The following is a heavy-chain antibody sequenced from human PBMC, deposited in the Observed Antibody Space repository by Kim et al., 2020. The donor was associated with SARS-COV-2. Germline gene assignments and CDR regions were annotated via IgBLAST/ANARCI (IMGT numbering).Heavy chain of an antibody. Sequence: SETLSLTCAVYGGSFSGYYWSWIRQPPGKGLEWIGEINHSGSTNYNPSLKSRVTISVDTSKNQFSLKLSSVTAADTAVYYCARGRGMRSFASKEGPRGLDYWGQGTLVTVSS. CDR1: GGSFSGYY. CDR3: ARGRGMRSFASKEGPRGLDY. J-gene: IGHJ4*02. V-gene: IGHV4-34*01. D-gene: IGHD1-26*01. CDR2: INHSGST.